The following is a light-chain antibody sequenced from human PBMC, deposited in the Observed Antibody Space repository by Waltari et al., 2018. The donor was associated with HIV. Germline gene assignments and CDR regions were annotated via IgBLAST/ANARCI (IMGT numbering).Light chain of an antibody. Sequence: QSALTQPPSASGSPGQSVPISCTGTSSDVGRYNYVPWSEQHPGKAPKLMIYEVSKRPSGVPDRFSGSKSGNTASLTVSGLQAEDEADYYCSSYAGSNNYVFGTGTMVTVL. CDR2: EVS. CDR1: SSDVGRYNY. J-gene: IGLJ1*01. V-gene: IGLV2-8*01. CDR3: SSYAGSNNYV.